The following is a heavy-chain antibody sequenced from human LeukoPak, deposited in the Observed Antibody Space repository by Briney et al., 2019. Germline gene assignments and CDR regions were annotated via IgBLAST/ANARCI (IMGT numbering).Heavy chain of an antibody. Sequence: PGGSLRLSCAASGFTFSSYAMTWVRQAPGKGLEWVSSISVNGGTTYYADSVKGRFTISRDNSKNTLYLQMNSLRAEDTAVYYCAKKNYHRFDYWGQGTLVIVSS. CDR3: AKKNYHRFDY. CDR1: GFTFSSYA. CDR2: ISVNGGTT. V-gene: IGHV3-23*01. D-gene: IGHD5-24*01. J-gene: IGHJ4*02.